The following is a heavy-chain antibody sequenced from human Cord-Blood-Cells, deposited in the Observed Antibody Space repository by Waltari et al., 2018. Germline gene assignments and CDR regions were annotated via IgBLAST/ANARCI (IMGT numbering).Heavy chain of an antibody. V-gene: IGHV1-24*01. CDR1: GYPLPKLS. Sequence: ARLVQAGAGGKKLGASVKVSCKVSGYPLPKLSLHGSEQAPGKGREWMGGFDPEDGETIYAQKFQGRVTMTEDTSTDTAYMELSSLRSEDTAVYYCATAGGGITGTTSWGQGTLVTVSS. D-gene: IGHD1-7*01. J-gene: IGHJ4*02. CDR2: FDPEDGET. CDR3: ATAGGGITGTTS.